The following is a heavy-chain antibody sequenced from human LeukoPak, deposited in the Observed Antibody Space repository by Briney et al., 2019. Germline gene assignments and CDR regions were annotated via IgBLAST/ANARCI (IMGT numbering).Heavy chain of an antibody. CDR2: INPSGGST. CDR3: ASSDGKYFQH. J-gene: IGHJ1*01. Sequence: ASVKVSCKASGYTFTSYYMHWVRQAPGQGLEWMGIINPSGGSTSYAQKFQGRVTMTTDTYTSTAYMELRSLRSDDTAVYYCASSDGKYFQHWGQGTLVIVSS. CDR1: GYTFTSYY. D-gene: IGHD1-1*01. V-gene: IGHV1-46*01.